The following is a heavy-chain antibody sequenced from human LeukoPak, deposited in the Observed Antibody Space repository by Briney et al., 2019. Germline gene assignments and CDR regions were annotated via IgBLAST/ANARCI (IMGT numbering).Heavy chain of an antibody. J-gene: IGHJ4*02. V-gene: IGHV4-59*11. CDR1: GGSISSHY. D-gene: IGHD5-12*01. CDR2: IYYSGST. Sequence: SETLSLTCTVSGGSISSHYWSWIRQPPGKGLEWIGYIYYSGSTNYNPSLKSRVTISVDTSKNQFSLKLSSVTAADTAVYYCARVSGYDRYYFDYWGQGTLVTVSS. CDR3: ARVSGYDRYYFDY.